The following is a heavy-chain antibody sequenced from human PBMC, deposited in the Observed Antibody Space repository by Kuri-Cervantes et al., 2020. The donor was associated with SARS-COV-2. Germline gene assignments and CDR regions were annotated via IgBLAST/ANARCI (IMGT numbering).Heavy chain of an antibody. CDR3: ARTRTAFPYSSGWAFDY. Sequence: GESLKISCAASGFIFSSYWMTWVRQAPGKGLEWVANIKDGSEKYYVDSVKGRFTISRDNAKNSLYLQMNSLRAEDTAVYYCARTRTAFPYSSGWAFDYWGQGTLVTVSS. V-gene: IGHV3-7*01. CDR1: GFIFSSYW. CDR2: IKDGSEK. D-gene: IGHD6-19*01. J-gene: IGHJ4*02.